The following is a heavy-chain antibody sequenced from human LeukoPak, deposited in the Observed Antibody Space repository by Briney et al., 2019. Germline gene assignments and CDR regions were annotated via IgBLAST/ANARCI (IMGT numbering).Heavy chain of an antibody. CDR3: ARDLADSSGYYPLPNWFDP. V-gene: IGHV4-30-4*07. CDR2: IYYSGST. CDR1: GGSISSGGYS. Sequence: SETLSLTCAVSGGSISSGGYSWSWIRQPPGKGLEWIGYIYYSGSTYYNPSLKSRVTISVDTSKNQFSLRLRSVTAADTAVYYCARDLADSSGYYPLPNWFDPWGQGTLVSVSS. J-gene: IGHJ5*02. D-gene: IGHD3-22*01.